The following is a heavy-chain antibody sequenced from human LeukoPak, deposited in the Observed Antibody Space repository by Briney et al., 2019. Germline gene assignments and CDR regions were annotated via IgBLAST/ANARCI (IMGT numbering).Heavy chain of an antibody. CDR1: GYTFTDYA. Sequence: GASVKVSCKASGYTFTDYAMNWVRQAPGQGLEFMGWVNPHSGDTSYAAKFRGRVTLTRDTSTTTSYMDLSSLTSDDTAVYYCARDRSSLYNGNYAFWGQGTLVTVSS. J-gene: IGHJ4*02. CDR3: ARDRSSLYNGNYAF. CDR2: VNPHSGDT. D-gene: IGHD1-14*01. V-gene: IGHV1-2*02.